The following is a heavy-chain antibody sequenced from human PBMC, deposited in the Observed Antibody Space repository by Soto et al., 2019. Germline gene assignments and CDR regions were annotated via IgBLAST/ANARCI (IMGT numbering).Heavy chain of an antibody. D-gene: IGHD2-15*01. V-gene: IGHV3-66*01. CDR2: IYSGGST. Sequence: GGSLRLSCAASGFTVSSNYMSWVRQAPGKGLEWVSVIYSGGSTYYADSVKGRFTISRDNSKNTLYLQMNSLRAEDTAVYYCARTLLGYCSGGSCYRTKNNWFDPWGQGTLVTVSS. J-gene: IGHJ5*02. CDR3: ARTLLGYCSGGSCYRTKNNWFDP. CDR1: GFTVSSNY.